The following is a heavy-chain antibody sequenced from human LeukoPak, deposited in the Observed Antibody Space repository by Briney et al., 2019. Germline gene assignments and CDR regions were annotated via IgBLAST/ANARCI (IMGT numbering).Heavy chain of an antibody. J-gene: IGHJ5*02. CDR1: GYTFTSYG. CDR3: AMTQYVVDWFDP. V-gene: IGHV1-18*01. D-gene: IGHD4-11*01. CDR2: ISAYNGNT. Sequence: ASVTVSCTASGYTFTSYGISWVRQAPGQGLEWMGWISAYNGNTNYAQKLQGRVTMTTDTSTSTAYMELRSLRSEDTAVYYCAMTQYVVDWFDPWGQGTLVTVSS.